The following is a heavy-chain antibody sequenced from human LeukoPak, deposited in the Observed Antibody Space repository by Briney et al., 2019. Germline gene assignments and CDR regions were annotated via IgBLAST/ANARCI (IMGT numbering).Heavy chain of an antibody. V-gene: IGHV7-4-1*02. J-gene: IGHJ4*02. CDR3: ARVADSSGYYGGDY. CDR1: GYTFTSYA. Sequence: ASVKVSCKASGYTFTSYAMNWVRQAPGQGLEWMGRINTNTGNPTYAQGFTGRFVFSLDTSVSTAYLQISSLKAEDTAVYYCARVADSSGYYGGDYWGQGTLVTVSS. CDR2: INTNTGNP. D-gene: IGHD3-22*01.